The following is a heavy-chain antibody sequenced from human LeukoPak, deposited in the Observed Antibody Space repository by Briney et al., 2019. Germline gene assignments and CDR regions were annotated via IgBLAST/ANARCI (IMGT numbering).Heavy chain of an antibody. V-gene: IGHV4-39*01. J-gene: IGHJ4*02. D-gene: IGHD2-2*01. CDR3: ARLEGVLMTYASYYFDF. Sequence: SETLSLTCSVSGGSISANTNFWAWIRQPPGKGLEWVATISSGGSTYYNPSLRGRLTISIDTSKSQFFLNLTSVTATGTAIYYCARLEGVLMTYASYYFDFWGQGALVTVSS. CDR1: GGSISANTNF. CDR2: ISSGGST.